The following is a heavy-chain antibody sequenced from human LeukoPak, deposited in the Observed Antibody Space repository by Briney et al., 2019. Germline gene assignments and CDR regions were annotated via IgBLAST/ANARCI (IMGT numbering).Heavy chain of an antibody. CDR3: ASGTVVMGPFDY. CDR1: GYTFTSYD. Sequence: RASVKVSCKASGYTFTSYDINWVRQATGQGLEWMGWMNPNSGNTGYAQKFQGRVTITRNTSISTAYMELSSLRSEDTAVYYCASGTVVMGPFDYWGQGTLVTVSS. V-gene: IGHV1-8*03. CDR2: MNPNSGNT. D-gene: IGHD4-23*01. J-gene: IGHJ4*02.